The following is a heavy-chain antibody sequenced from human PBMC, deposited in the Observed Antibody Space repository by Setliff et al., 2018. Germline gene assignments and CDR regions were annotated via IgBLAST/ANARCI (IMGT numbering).Heavy chain of an antibody. Sequence: GGSLRLSCAASGFILSSYWMNWVRQAPGKGLEWVATINQDGSGKYYVDSVKGRFTISRDNAKNSLYLQMNSPRAEDTAVYYCARTCSGSGCYAGLESWGQGTPVTVSS. J-gene: IGHJ4*02. CDR3: ARTCSGSGCYAGLES. CDR1: GFILSSYW. V-gene: IGHV3-7*01. D-gene: IGHD2-15*01. CDR2: INQDGSGK.